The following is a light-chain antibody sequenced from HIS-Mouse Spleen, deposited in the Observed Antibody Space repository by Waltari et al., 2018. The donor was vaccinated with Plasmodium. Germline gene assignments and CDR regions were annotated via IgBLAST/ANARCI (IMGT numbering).Light chain of an antibody. J-gene: IGLJ2*01. CDR1: SSDVGGYNY. Sequence: QSALTQPASVSGSPGQSITISCTGTSSDVGGYNYVSWYQQHPGKAPQLMIYDVSNRPSGVSNRFSGSKSGNTASLTISGLRAEDEADYYCSSYTSSSTLYVVFGGGTKLTVL. CDR2: DVS. CDR3: SSYTSSSTLYVV. V-gene: IGLV2-14*03.